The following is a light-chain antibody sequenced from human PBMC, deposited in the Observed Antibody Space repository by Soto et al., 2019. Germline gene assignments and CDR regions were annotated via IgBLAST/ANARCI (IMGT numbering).Light chain of an antibody. CDR2: AAP. CDR3: QQSYSNPRT. Sequence: DIEMTQSPSSLSASLGDRVTITCRASQSIRSYLNWYQQKPGKAPKLLIYAAPSLQSGVPSRFSGSGSGTDFTLTISSLQPEDFEPYYCQQSYSNPRTFGQGTRLEIK. V-gene: IGKV1-39*01. J-gene: IGKJ5*01. CDR1: QSIRSY.